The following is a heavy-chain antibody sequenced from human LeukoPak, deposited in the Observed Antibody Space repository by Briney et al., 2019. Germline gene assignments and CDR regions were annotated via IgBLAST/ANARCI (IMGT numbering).Heavy chain of an antibody. J-gene: IGHJ2*01. CDR2: INPNSGGT. Sequence: ASVKVSCKASGYTFTGYYMHWVRQAPGQGLEWMGRINPNSGGTNYAQKFQGRVTMTRDTSISTAYMELSRLRSDDTAVYYCARVVAARNWYIDLWGRGTLVTVSS. CDR1: GYTFTGYY. V-gene: IGHV1-2*06. CDR3: ARVVAARNWYIDL. D-gene: IGHD6-6*01.